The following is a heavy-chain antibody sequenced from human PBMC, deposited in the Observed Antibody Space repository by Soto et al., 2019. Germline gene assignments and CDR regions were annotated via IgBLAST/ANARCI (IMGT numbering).Heavy chain of an antibody. V-gene: IGHV1-69*13. J-gene: IGHJ4*02. CDR1: GCTFSSYA. D-gene: IGHD2-21*02. CDR3: ASGNCGGDCFLNFDY. Sequence: ASVKVSCKASGCTFSSYAISCVRQAPGQGLEWMGGIIPIFGTANYAQKFQGRVTITADESTSTAYMELSSLRSEDTAVYYCASGNCGGDCFLNFDYWGQGTLVTVSS. CDR2: IIPIFGTA.